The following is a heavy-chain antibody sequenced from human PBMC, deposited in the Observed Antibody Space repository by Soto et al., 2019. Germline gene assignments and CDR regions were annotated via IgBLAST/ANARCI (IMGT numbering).Heavy chain of an antibody. CDR3: ARGLHSLFDY. J-gene: IGHJ4*02. Sequence: VGSLRLSCAASGFTFSNYGMHWVRQAPGKGLEWVAVIWYDGNNKYYADSVKGRFTISRDNYNNTLYVQMTSLRAEDTAVYYCARGLHSLFDYWGQGTLVTVSS. CDR2: IWYDGNNK. D-gene: IGHD2-21*01. CDR1: GFTFSNYG. V-gene: IGHV3-33*01.